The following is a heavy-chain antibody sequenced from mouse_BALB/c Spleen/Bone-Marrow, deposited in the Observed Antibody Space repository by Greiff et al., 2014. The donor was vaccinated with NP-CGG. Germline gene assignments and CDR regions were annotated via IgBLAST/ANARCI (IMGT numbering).Heavy chain of an antibody. CDR2: IYPGDGDT. CDR1: GYSFSNYW. Sequence: VKLMESGAELVRPGSSVKISCKSSGYSFSNYWMNWMKQRPGQGLEWIGQIYPGDGDTNYNGKFKGKATLTADKYSSTAYMQLSSLTSEDSAVYFCASRGDYSYAMDYWGQGTSVTVSS. CDR3: ASRGDYSYAMDY. D-gene: IGHD1-1*01. J-gene: IGHJ4*01. V-gene: IGHV1-80*01.